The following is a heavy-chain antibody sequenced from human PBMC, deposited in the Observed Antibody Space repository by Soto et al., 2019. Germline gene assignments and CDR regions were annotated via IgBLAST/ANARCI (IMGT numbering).Heavy chain of an antibody. J-gene: IGHJ3*01. CDR1: GLTVSGKKY. Sequence: DVQLVESGGGLMQPGESLRLSCAASGLTVSGKKYVAWGHQAPGKGLEWVSALYDVDGSFYADSVKGRFTTSSDSSKTTVYLQMNGLRPDDTAVYYCATWHEREHAYDVWGQGTTVTVSS. V-gene: IGHV3-53*01. CDR2: LYDVDGS. CDR3: ATWHEREHAYDV. D-gene: IGHD1-1*01.